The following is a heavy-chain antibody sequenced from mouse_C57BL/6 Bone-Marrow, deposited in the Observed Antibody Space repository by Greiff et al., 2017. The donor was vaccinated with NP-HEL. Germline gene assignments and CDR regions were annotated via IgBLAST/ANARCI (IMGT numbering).Heavy chain of an antibody. Sequence: VQLQQSGTELVKPGASVKLSCKASGYTFTSYWMHWVKQRPGQGLEWIGNINPSNGGTNYNEKFKSKATLTVDKSSSTAYMQLSSLTSEDSAVYYCARGHYGSSYGFAYWGQGTLVTVSA. CDR1: GYTFTSYW. V-gene: IGHV1-53*01. CDR2: INPSNGGT. J-gene: IGHJ3*01. CDR3: ARGHYGSSYGFAY. D-gene: IGHD1-1*01.